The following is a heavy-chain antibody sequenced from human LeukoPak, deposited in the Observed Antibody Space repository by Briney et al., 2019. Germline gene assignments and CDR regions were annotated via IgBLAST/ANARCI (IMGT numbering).Heavy chain of an antibody. CDR3: ARDRGDGYIHHFDY. D-gene: IGHD5-24*01. CDR1: GGSISSYY. V-gene: IGHV4-59*01. Sequence: SETLSLTCTVSGGSISSYYWSWIRQPPGKGLEWIGYIYYSGSTNYNPSLKSRVTISVDTSKNQFSLKLSSVTAADTAVYYCARDRGDGYIHHFDYWGQGTLVTVSS. CDR2: IYYSGST. J-gene: IGHJ4*02.